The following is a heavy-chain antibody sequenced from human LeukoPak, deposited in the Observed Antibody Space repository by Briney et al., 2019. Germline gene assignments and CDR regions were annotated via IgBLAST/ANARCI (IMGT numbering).Heavy chain of an antibody. CDR3: ARVGWNYDFWSGYYYYYMDV. D-gene: IGHD3-3*01. Sequence: GGSLRLSCAASGFTFSSYWMSWVRQAPGKGLEWVANIKQDGSEKYYVDSVKGRFTISRDNAKNSLYLQMNSLRAEDTAVYYCARVGWNYDFWSGYYYYYMDVWGKGTTVTVSS. J-gene: IGHJ6*03. CDR1: GFTFSSYW. V-gene: IGHV3-7*01. CDR2: IKQDGSEK.